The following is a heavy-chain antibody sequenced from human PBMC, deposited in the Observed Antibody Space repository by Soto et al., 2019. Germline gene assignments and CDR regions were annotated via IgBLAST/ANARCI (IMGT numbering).Heavy chain of an antibody. Sequence: ASVKVSCKASGGTFSSYAISWVRQAPGQGLEWMGGIIPIFGTANYAQRFQGRVTITADKSTSTAYMELSSLRSEDTAVYYCANSGIAAAGTGYYYYYGMDVWGQGTTVTVSS. CDR2: IIPIFGTA. CDR3: ANSGIAAAGTGYYYYYGMDV. CDR1: GGTFSSYA. V-gene: IGHV1-69*06. J-gene: IGHJ6*02. D-gene: IGHD6-13*01.